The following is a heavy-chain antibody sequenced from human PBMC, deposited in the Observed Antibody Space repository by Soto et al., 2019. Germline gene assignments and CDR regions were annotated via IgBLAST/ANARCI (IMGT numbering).Heavy chain of an antibody. V-gene: IGHV1-69*13. CDR3: ATVTYSSSGRGWFDP. Sequence: SVKVSCKASGGTFSSYAISCVRQAPGQGLEWMGGIIPIFGTANYAQKFQGRVTITADESTSTAYMELSSLRSEDTAVYYCATVTYSSSGRGWFDPWGQGTLVTVSS. CDR2: IIPIFGTA. CDR1: GGTFSSYA. J-gene: IGHJ5*02. D-gene: IGHD6-6*01.